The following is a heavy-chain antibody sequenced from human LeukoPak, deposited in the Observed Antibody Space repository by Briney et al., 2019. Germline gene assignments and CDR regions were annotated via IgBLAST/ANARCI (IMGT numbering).Heavy chain of an antibody. CDR1: GFTFDDYA. V-gene: IGHV3-9*03. J-gene: IGHJ4*02. Sequence: QPGGSLRLSCAASGFTFDDYAMHWVRHAPGKGLEWVSGISWNSGSIGYADSVKGRFTISRDNAKNSLYLQMNSLRAEDMALYYCAKEGSSWSFDYWGQGTLVTVSS. CDR3: AKEGSSWSFDY. CDR2: ISWNSGSI. D-gene: IGHD6-13*01.